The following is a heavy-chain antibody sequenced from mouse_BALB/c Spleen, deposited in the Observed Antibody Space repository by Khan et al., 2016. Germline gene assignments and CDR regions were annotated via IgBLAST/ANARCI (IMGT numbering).Heavy chain of an antibody. Sequence: EVQLQESGPGLVKPSQSLSLTCTVTGYSITSDYAWNWIRQFPGNKLEWMGYITYSGNTSYNPSFKSRIAVTRDTSNNQSFLQLNSVTSADTSSYFCATLVRRTGALDYWGQGTSVTVSS. V-gene: IGHV3-2*02. CDR2: ITYSGNT. CDR1: GYSITSDYA. CDR3: ATLVRRTGALDY. J-gene: IGHJ4*01. D-gene: IGHD2-14*01.